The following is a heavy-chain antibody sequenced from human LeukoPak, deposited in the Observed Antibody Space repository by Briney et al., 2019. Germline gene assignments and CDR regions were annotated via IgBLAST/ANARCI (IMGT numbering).Heavy chain of an antibody. D-gene: IGHD3-3*01. CDR1: GFTFNNYG. CDR2: ISYDGSNK. J-gene: IGHJ4*02. Sequence: GGSLRLSCAASGFTFNNYGMHWVRQAPGKGLEWVALISYDGSNKYYADSVKGRFTISRDQSKNTLYLQMNSLRPEGTAVYYCARTPGGYYYYFDYWGQGTLVTVSS. V-gene: IGHV3-30*03. CDR3: ARTPGGYYYYFDY.